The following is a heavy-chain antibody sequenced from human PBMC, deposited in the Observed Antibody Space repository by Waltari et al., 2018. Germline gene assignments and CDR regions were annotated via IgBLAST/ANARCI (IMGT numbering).Heavy chain of an antibody. CDR2: ISSSGSTI. CDR3: ARLTIFGVTSPFFDY. J-gene: IGHJ4*02. Sequence: EVQLVESGGGLVQPGGSLRLSCAASGFTFSSYEMNWVRQAPGKGLEWVSYISSSGSTIYYADSVKGRFTISRDNAKNSLYLQMNSLRAEDTAVYYCARLTIFGVTSPFFDYWGQGTLVTVSS. CDR1: GFTFSSYE. V-gene: IGHV3-48*03. D-gene: IGHD3-3*01.